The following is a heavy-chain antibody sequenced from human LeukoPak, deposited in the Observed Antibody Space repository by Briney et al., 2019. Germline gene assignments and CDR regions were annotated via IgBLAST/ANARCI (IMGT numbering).Heavy chain of an antibody. D-gene: IGHD5-24*01. CDR1: GFTFSNYW. CDR3: ARSRVEMATSLLDY. CDR2: IYSGGSTT. V-gene: IGHV3-74*01. J-gene: IGHJ4*02. Sequence: VGSLRLSCAASGFTFSNYWMHCVRQAPGKGLGWVSRIYSGGSTTNYADSVKGRFTISRENAKNTLYLQMNSRRAEDTAVYYCARSRVEMATSLLDYWGQGTLVTVSS.